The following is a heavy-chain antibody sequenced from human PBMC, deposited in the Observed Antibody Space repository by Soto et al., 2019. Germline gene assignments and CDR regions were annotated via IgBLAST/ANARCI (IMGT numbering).Heavy chain of an antibody. CDR3: AADGNHCSSTSCYPYFDY. CDR1: GFTFTSSA. V-gene: IGHV1-58*01. Sequence: SVKVSCKASGFTFTSSAVQWVRQARGQRLEWIGWIVVGSGNTNYAQKFQERVTITRDISTSTAYMELSSLRSEDTAVYYCAADGNHCSSTSCYPYFDYWGQGTLVTVSS. J-gene: IGHJ4*02. CDR2: IVVGSGNT. D-gene: IGHD2-2*01.